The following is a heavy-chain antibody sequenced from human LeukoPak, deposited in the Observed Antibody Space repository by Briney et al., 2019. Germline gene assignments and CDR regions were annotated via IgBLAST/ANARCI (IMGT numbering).Heavy chain of an antibody. CDR3: ARFSTPFDP. V-gene: IGHV3-23*01. J-gene: IGHJ5*02. D-gene: IGHD5/OR15-5a*01. CDR2: INGNGGST. CDR1: GFAFSSYA. Sequence: GGSLRLSCAASGFAFSSYAMSWVRQAPGKGLEWVSAINGNGGSTYYADSVKGRFTISRDNSKNTLYLQMNSLRAEDTAVYYCARFSTPFDPWGQGTLVTVSS.